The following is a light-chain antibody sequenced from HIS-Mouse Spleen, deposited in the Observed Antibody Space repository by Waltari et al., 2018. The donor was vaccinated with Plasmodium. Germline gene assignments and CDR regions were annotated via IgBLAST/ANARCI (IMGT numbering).Light chain of an antibody. CDR1: KLGDNY. J-gene: IGLJ2*01. CDR3: QAWDSSTVV. V-gene: IGLV3-1*01. CDR2: QDS. Sequence: SYELTQPPSVSVSPGQTASITFIGDKLGDNYACWYQQQPCQSPVRVIYQDSKRAYRIPERFSGSNSGNTATLTISGTQAMDEADYYCQAWDSSTVVFGGGTKLTVL.